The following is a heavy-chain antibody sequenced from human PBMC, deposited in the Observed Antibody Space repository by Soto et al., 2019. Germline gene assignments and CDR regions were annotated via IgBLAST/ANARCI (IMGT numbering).Heavy chain of an antibody. CDR1: GFTFSSYG. Sequence: GGSLRLSCAASGFTFSSYGMHWVRQAPGKGLEWVAVISYDGSNKYYADSVKGRFTISRDNSKNTLYLQMNSLRAEDTAVYYCAKDAGSGSYYGDAFDIWGQGTMVTVSS. CDR2: ISYDGSNK. V-gene: IGHV3-30*18. CDR3: AKDAGSGSYYGDAFDI. D-gene: IGHD1-26*01. J-gene: IGHJ3*02.